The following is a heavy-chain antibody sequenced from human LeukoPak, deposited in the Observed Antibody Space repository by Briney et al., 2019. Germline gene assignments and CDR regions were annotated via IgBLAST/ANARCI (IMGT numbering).Heavy chain of an antibody. J-gene: IGHJ4*02. CDR1: GGSISSYY. Sequence: NPSETLSLTCTVSGGSISSYYWSWIRQPPGKGLEWIGFISDSGSTNYNPSLKSRVTISVDTSKNQLSLKLSSVTAADTAIYYCARQMYYYFDYWGQGTLVTVSS. D-gene: IGHD2-8*01. CDR3: ARQMYYYFDY. V-gene: IGHV4-59*08. CDR2: ISDSGST.